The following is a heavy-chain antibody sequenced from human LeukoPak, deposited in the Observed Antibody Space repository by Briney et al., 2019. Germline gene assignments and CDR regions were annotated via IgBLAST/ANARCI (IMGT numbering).Heavy chain of an antibody. CDR3: AREEDSSTIRSSHGMDV. D-gene: IGHD6-6*01. CDR2: ISSGGTYI. CDR1: GFTFSIYT. V-gene: IGHV3-21*01. Sequence: GGSLRLSCATSGFTFSIYTMNWVRQAPGEGLEWVSCISSGGTYIYNADSVKGRFTISRDNAKNSLYLQMNNLRAEDTAVYYCAREEDSSTIRSSHGMDVWGQGTTVTVSS. J-gene: IGHJ6*02.